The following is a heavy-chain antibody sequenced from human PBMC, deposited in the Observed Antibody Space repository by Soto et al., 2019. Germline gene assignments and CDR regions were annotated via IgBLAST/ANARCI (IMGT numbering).Heavy chain of an antibody. V-gene: IGHV3-30*18. CDR1: GFTFNSYG. J-gene: IGHJ4*02. Sequence: LRLSCEASGFTFNSYGMYWVRQAPGKGLDWVSHILYDGTKTYYADSVQGRFTISRDNSRNTLYLQMDRMRLEDTAVYFCVKDLAHMADHWGQGTLVTVSS. CDR2: ILYDGTKT. CDR3: VKDLAHMADH.